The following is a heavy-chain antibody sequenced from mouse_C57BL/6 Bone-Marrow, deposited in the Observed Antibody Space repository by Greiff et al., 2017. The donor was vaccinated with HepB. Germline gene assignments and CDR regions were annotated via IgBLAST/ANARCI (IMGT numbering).Heavy chain of an antibody. V-gene: IGHV8-8*01. J-gene: IGHJ2*01. D-gene: IGHD1-1*01. Sequence: QVTLKESGPGILQPSQTLSLTCSFSGFSLSTFGLGVGWIRQPSGKGLEWLAHIWWDDDKSYNPALESRRTIPKDTSKNQVCLKIANVDTADTATYYCARKGYYGSPFDYWGQGTTLTVSS. CDR1: GFSLSTFGLG. CDR3: ARKGYYGSPFDY. CDR2: IWWDDDK.